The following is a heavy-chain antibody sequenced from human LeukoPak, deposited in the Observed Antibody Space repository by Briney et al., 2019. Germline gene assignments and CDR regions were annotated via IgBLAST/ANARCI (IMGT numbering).Heavy chain of an antibody. V-gene: IGHV1-2*02. CDR3: ARGLDDSSGYYYLYYYYYGMDV. CDR2: INPNSGGT. CDR1: GYTFTGYY. Sequence: ASVKVSCKASGYTFTGYYMHWVRQAPGQGLEWMGWINPNSGGTNYAQKFQGRVTMTRDTSISTAYMELSRLRSDDTAVYYCARGLDDSSGYYYLYYYYYGMDVWGQGTTVTVS. D-gene: IGHD3-22*01. J-gene: IGHJ6*02.